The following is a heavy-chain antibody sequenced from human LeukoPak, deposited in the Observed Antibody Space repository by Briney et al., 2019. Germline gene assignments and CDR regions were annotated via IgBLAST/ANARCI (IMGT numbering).Heavy chain of an antibody. CDR2: ISWDGGST. J-gene: IGHJ4*02. CDR1: GFTFDDYT. CDR3: AKARSRITIFGPQSY. V-gene: IGHV3-43*01. Sequence: GGSLRLSCAASGFTFDDYTMHWVRQAPGKGLEWVSLISWDGGSTYYADSVKGRFTISRDNSKNSLYLQMNSLRTEDTALYYCAKARSRITIFGPQSYWGQGTLVTVSS. D-gene: IGHD3-3*01.